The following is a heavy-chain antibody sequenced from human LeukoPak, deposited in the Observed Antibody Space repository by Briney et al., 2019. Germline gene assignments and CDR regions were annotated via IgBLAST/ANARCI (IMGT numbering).Heavy chain of an antibody. CDR1: GGTFSSYA. Sequence: SVKVSCKASGGTFSSYAISWVRQAPGPGLEWMGRIIPIFGTANYAQKFQGRVTITTDESTSTAYMELSSLRFEDTAVYYCATPSLNDELGAFDIWGQGTMVTVSS. CDR3: ATPSLNDELGAFDI. D-gene: IGHD1-1*01. J-gene: IGHJ3*02. V-gene: IGHV1-69*05. CDR2: IIPIFGTA.